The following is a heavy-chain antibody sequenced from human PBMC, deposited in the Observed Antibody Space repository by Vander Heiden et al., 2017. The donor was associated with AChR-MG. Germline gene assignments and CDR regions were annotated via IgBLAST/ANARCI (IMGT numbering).Heavy chain of an antibody. V-gene: IGHV3-23*01. J-gene: IGHJ4*02. CDR1: GLTFGSYV. Sequence: EVQLLESGGGLVQPGGSLRLSRAAAGLTFGSYVMSWVRQAPGKGLEWVSAISGSGGSTYYADSVKGRFTISRDNSKNTLYLQMNSLRAEDTAVYYCAKGGSQLVHWVFDYWGQGTLVTVSS. CDR2: ISGSGGST. CDR3: AKGGSQLVHWVFDY. D-gene: IGHD6-6*01.